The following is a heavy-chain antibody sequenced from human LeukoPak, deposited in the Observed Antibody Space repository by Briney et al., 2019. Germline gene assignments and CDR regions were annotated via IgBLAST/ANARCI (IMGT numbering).Heavy chain of an antibody. CDR1: GGSISNYY. CDR3: ARDRGVMGFDS. J-gene: IGHJ4*02. V-gene: IGHV4-59*01. CDR2: IYCNGES. D-gene: IGHD3-10*01. Sequence: SETLSLTCTVSGGSISNYYWSWIRQSPGKGLEWIGYIYCNGESNYNPSLKSRVTISVDTSKNQFALRLTSETAADTAVYYCARDRGVMGFDSWGQGTLVTVSS.